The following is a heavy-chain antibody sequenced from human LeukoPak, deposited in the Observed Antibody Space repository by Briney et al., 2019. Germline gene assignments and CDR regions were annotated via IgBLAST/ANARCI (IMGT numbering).Heavy chain of an antibody. V-gene: IGHV5-51*01. D-gene: IGHD6-13*01. Sequence: GESLKISCKGSGSSFTSYWIGWVRQMPGKGLEWMGIIYPGDSDTRYSPSFQGQVTISADKSISTAYLQWSSLKASDTAMYYRARLFSEAAGRNYWFDPWGQGTLVTVSS. CDR3: ARLFSEAAGRNYWFDP. CDR1: GSSFTSYW. J-gene: IGHJ5*02. CDR2: IYPGDSDT.